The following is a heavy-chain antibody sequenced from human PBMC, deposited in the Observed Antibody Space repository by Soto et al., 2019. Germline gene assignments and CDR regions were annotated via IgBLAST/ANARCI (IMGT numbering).Heavy chain of an antibody. D-gene: IGHD1-26*01. CDR2: ISGSGGNA. V-gene: IGHV3-23*01. CDR1: GFTFSSYA. Sequence: GSLRLSCAASGFTFSSYAMSWVRQAPGKGLEWVSTISGSGGNAYYADSVKGRFSISRDNSKNTLRLQMNSLRAGDTAVYYCAKDGASGSYPPYYYFGMDVWGQGTTVTVSS. J-gene: IGHJ6*02. CDR3: AKDGASGSYPPYYYFGMDV.